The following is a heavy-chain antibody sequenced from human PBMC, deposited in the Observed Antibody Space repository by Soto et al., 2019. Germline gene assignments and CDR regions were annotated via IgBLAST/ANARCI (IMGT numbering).Heavy chain of an antibody. CDR3: ARVGSGSYYDFNWFDP. Sequence: PSETLSLTCTFSGGSISAYYWSWIRQPPGKGLEWIGHIYYSGSTNYSPSLKSRVTISIDTSKRQFSLKLRSVTAADTAVYYCARVGSGSYYDFNWFDPWGQG. CDR2: IYYSGST. V-gene: IGHV4-59*01. J-gene: IGHJ5*02. D-gene: IGHD1-26*01. CDR1: GGSISAYY.